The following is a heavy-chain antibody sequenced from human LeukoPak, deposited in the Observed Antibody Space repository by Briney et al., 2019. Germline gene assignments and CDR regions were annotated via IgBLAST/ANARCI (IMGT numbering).Heavy chain of an antibody. J-gene: IGHJ6*03. CDR3: ASIVVAAISYYYMDV. CDR2: INHSGST. CDR1: GGSFSGYY. V-gene: IGHV4-34*01. D-gene: IGHD2-2*01. Sequence: SETLSLTCAVYGGSFSGYYWSWIRQPPGKGLEWIGEINHSGSTNYNPSLKSRVTISVDTSKNQFSLKLNSVAAADTAVYYCASIVVAAISYYYMDVWDKGTTVTVSS.